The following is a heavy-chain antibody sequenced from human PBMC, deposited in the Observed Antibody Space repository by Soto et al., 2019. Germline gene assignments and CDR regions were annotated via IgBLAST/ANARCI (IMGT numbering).Heavy chain of an antibody. V-gene: IGHV3-23*01. D-gene: IGHD6-19*01. CDR3: AKDLYSSGWYNYFDP. CDR1: GFTFSSYA. CDR2: ISGSGGST. Sequence: PGGSLRLSCAASGFTFSSYAMSWVRQAPGKGLEWVSAISGSGGSTYYADSVKGRFTISRDNSKNTLYLQMNSLRAEDMAVYYCAKDLYSSGWYNYFDPWGQGTLVTVSS. J-gene: IGHJ5*02.